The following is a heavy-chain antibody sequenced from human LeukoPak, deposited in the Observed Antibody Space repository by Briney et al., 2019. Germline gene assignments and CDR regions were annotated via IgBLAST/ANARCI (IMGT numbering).Heavy chain of an antibody. CDR2: IYTSGST. Sequence: SETLSLTCTVSGGSISSYYWSGIRQPAGKGLEWIGRIYTSGSTNYNPSLKSRVTMSVDTSKNQFSLKLSSVTAADTAVHYCARLNDYVWGSKDEDDYWGQGTLVTVSS. CDR1: GGSISSYY. J-gene: IGHJ4*02. CDR3: ARLNDYVWGSKDEDDY. D-gene: IGHD3-16*01. V-gene: IGHV4-4*07.